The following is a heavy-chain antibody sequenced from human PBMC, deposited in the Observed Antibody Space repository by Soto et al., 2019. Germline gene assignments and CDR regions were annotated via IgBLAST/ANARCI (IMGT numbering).Heavy chain of an antibody. Sequence: EVHLVESGGGLVQPGGSLILSCTASGFIFTDYWMNWVRQAPGNGLEWVASIKQDGSEKMYVDSVKDRFTISRDNADNSLFLQMASLRGDDTAVYYCARDGVAPGLYFDRWGQGALVTVSS. J-gene: IGHJ4*02. V-gene: IGHV3-7*03. D-gene: IGHD6-13*01. CDR1: GFIFTDYW. CDR2: IKQDGSEK. CDR3: ARDGVAPGLYFDR.